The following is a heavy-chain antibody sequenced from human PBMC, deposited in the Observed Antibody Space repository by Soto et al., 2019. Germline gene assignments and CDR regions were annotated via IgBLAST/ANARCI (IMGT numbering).Heavy chain of an antibody. Sequence: QVQLQESGPGLVKPSQTLSLTCTVSGGSISSGGYYWSWIRQHPGKGLEWIGYIYYSGTSYYNPSLGCRVTTAVDTSKNQFFLKLSAVTGAETAVYYCAREGGIVGVTAADYWGQGTLVTVSS. CDR3: AREGGIVGVTAADY. V-gene: IGHV4-31*03. D-gene: IGHD1-26*01. J-gene: IGHJ4*02. CDR1: GGSISSGGYY. CDR2: IYYSGTS.